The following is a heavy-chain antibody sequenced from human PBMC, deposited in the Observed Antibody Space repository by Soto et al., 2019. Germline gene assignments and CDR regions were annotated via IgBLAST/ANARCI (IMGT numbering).Heavy chain of an antibody. D-gene: IGHD2-21*02. J-gene: IGHJ4*02. CDR3: AKDDFTDRGDDYFDY. CDR1: GFSFTNFA. CDR2: IGASGDIT. Sequence: PGGSLRLSCAASGFSFTNFAMSWFRQAPGKGLEWVAGIGASGDITWYADSVKGRLSISRDNSKNTLYLQLNSLRFEDTAVYYCAKDDFTDRGDDYFDYWGPGTLVTVS. V-gene: IGHV3-23*01.